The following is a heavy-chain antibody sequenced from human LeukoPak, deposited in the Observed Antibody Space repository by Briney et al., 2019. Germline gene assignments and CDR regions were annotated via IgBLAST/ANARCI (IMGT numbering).Heavy chain of an antibody. V-gene: IGHV1-69*13. CDR2: IIPIFGTA. CDR1: GYTFTSYG. Sequence: SVKVSCKASGYTFTSYGISWVRQAPGQGLEWMGGIIPIFGTANYAQKFRGRVTITADESTSTAYMELSSLRSEDTAVYYCASDIVATLYPGSEPGFAYWGQGTLVTVSS. J-gene: IGHJ4*02. D-gene: IGHD5-12*01. CDR3: ASDIVATLYPGSEPGFAY.